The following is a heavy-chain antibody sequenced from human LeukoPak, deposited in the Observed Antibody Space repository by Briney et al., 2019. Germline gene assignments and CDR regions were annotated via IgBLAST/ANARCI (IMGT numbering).Heavy chain of an antibody. CDR3: ARARITLARGPDVINYYFDY. CDR2: ISGSGGST. CDR1: GFTFSSHA. V-gene: IGHV3-23*01. D-gene: IGHD3-10*01. Sequence: GGSLRLSCAASGFTFSSHAMSWVRQAPGKGLEWVSDISGSGGSTYYADSVKGRFTISRDNSKNTLYLQMNNLSAEDTAVYYCARARITLARGPDVINYYFDYCGQGTLVTVSS. J-gene: IGHJ4*02.